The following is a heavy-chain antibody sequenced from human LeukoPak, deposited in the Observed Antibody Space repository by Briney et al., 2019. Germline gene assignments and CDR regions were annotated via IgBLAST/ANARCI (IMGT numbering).Heavy chain of an antibody. CDR3: ARGWRLTYFDY. CDR1: GFTFSSYS. D-gene: IGHD2-8*01. J-gene: IGHJ4*02. Sequence: EGSLRLSCAASGFTFSSYSMNWVRQAPGKGLEWVSSISSSSSYIYYADSVKGRFTISRDNAKNSLYLQMNSLRAEDTAVYYCARGWRLTYFDYWGQGTLVTVSS. CDR2: ISSSSSYI. V-gene: IGHV3-21*01.